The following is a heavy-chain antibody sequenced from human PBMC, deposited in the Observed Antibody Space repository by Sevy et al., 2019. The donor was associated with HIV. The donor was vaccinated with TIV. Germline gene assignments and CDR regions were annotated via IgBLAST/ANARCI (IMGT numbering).Heavy chain of an antibody. CDR3: TTNIVWEKEYYYGMDV. CDR1: GFSLSNAW. CDR2: IKSKSDGGTI. D-gene: IGHD2-21*01. Sequence: GGSLRLSCAACGFSLSNAWMTWVRQAPGKGLEWVGRIKSKSDGGTIEYAAAVKGRFTISRDDSKTTLYMQMNSLKTEDTAVYYCTTNIVWEKEYYYGMDVWGQGTTVTVSS. V-gene: IGHV3-15*01. J-gene: IGHJ6*02.